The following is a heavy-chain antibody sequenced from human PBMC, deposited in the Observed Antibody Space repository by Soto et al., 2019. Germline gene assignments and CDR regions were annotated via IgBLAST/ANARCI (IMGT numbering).Heavy chain of an antibody. CDR3: TKAGGWYYYDSSGPPDASHV. J-gene: IGHJ3*01. Sequence: AGGSLRLSCAASGFTFNFYAMAWVRQAPGKGLEWVSGISVNGRTNYADSVKGRFTISRDNSKNMVFLQMDTLRAEDTALYYCTKAGGWYYYDSSGPPDASHVWGQGTMVTVSS. V-gene: IGHV3-23*01. D-gene: IGHD3-22*01. CDR2: ISVNGRT. CDR1: GFTFNFYA.